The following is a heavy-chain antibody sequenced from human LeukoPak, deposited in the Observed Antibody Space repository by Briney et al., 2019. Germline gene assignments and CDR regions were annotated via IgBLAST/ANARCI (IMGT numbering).Heavy chain of an antibody. D-gene: IGHD2-2*01. CDR3: ARAMYCSSTSCYYYYYGMDV. V-gene: IGHV1-18*01. J-gene: IGHJ6*02. CDR2: ISAYNGNT. CDR1: GYTFTSYG. Sequence: GASVKVCCKASGYTFTSYGISWVRQAPGQGLEWMGWISAYNGNTNYAQKLQGRVTMTTDTSTSTAYMELRSLRSDDTAVYYCARAMYCSSTSCYYYYYGMDVWGQGTTVTVSS.